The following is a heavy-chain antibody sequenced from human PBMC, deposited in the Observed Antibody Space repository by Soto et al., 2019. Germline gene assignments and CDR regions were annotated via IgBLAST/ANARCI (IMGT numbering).Heavy chain of an antibody. CDR2: ISSSSSYI. CDR3: AKERATTTAFDY. V-gene: IGHV3-21*04. J-gene: IGHJ4*02. Sequence: GGSLRLSCAASGFTFSSYSMNWVRQAPGKGLEWVSSISSSSSYIYYADSVKGRFTISRDNTKNTLFLQMNSLRAEDTAVYHCAKERATTTAFDYWGQGALVTVSS. D-gene: IGHD4-17*01. CDR1: GFTFSSYS.